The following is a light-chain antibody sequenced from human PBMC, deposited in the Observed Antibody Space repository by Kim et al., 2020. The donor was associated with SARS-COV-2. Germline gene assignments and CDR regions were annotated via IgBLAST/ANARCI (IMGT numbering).Light chain of an antibody. Sequence: RATINCKSSQSVLYSSNNKNYLTWYQQKPGHPPKLLIYWASTRESGVPDRFSGSGSGTDFTLTISSLQAEDVAVYYCQQYYNSPYTFGQGTKLEIK. CDR2: WAS. V-gene: IGKV4-1*01. J-gene: IGKJ2*01. CDR3: QQYYNSPYT. CDR1: QSVLYSSNNKNY.